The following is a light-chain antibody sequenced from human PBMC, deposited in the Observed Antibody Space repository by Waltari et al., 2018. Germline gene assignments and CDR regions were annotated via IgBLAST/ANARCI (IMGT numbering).Light chain of an antibody. Sequence: SYDLTQPPSVSVSPGQTARITCGGDNIGSEIINWYQQKPPQAPIVVIYADRARPSGIPERFSGSKSGDTATLTSSGVEAGDEADYYCQVWDITSDHWVFGGGTRLTVL. CDR2: ADR. V-gene: IGLV3-21*02. J-gene: IGLJ3*02. CDR1: NIGSEI. CDR3: QVWDITSDHWV.